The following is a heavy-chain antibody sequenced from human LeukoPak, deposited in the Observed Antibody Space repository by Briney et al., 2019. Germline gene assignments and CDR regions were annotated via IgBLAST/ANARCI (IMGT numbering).Heavy chain of an antibody. V-gene: IGHV3-23*01. J-gene: IGHJ4*02. CDR3: ATYYYDSSGYAPFDY. CDR2: ISGSDGST. D-gene: IGHD3-22*01. CDR1: GFTFSSYA. Sequence: GGSLRLSCAASGFTFSSYAMSWVRQAPGKGLEWVSAISGSDGSTYYADSVKGRFTISSDNSKNTLYLQMNSLRAEDTAVYYCATYYYDSSGYAPFDYWGQGTLVTVSS.